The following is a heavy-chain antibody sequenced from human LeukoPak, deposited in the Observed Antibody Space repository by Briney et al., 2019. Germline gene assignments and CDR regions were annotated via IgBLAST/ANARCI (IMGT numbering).Heavy chain of an antibody. J-gene: IGHJ6*03. CDR3: ARGSTMVRGVIGYYYYYMDV. D-gene: IGHD3-10*01. Sequence: GASVKVSCKASGYTFTSYGISWVRQAPGQGLEWMGWISAYNGNTNYAQKLQGRVTMTTDTSTSTAYMELSSLRSEDTAVYYCARGSTMVRGVIGYYYYYMDVWGKGTTVTVSS. CDR1: GYTFTSYG. CDR2: ISAYNGNT. V-gene: IGHV1-18*01.